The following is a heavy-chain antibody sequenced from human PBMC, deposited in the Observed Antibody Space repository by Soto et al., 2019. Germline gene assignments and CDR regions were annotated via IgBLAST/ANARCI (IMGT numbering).Heavy chain of an antibody. CDR1: GFPFSGSA. D-gene: IGHD5-18*01. Sequence: PGGSLRLSCAASGFPFSGSAMHWVRQDSGKGLEWVGRIRSKANNYATAYAASVEGRFTISRDDSKNTAHLQMNSLKTEDTAVYYCASDTARVYYGLDVWGLGTTVTVS. CDR2: IRSKANNYAT. J-gene: IGHJ6*02. CDR3: ASDTARVYYGLDV. V-gene: IGHV3-73*01.